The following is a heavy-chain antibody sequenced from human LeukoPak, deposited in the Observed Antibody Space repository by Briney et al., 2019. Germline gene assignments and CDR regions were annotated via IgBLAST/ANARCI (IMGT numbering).Heavy chain of an antibody. CDR1: GYIFSSND. D-gene: IGHD2-15*01. J-gene: IGHJ4*02. CDR2: ISPYNGKT. CDR3: AKAPVTTCRGAFCYPFDY. V-gene: IGHV1-18*01. Sequence: ASVKVSCKASGYIFSSNDITWVRQAPGQGLEWMGWISPYNGKTSYAQKLQGRFTMTTDTSTSTAYMELRSLRSDDTAVYYCAKAPVTTCRGAFCYPFDYWGLGTLVTVSS.